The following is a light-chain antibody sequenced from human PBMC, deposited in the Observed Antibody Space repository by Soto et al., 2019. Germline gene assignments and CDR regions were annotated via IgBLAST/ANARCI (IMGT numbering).Light chain of an antibody. Sequence: QSVLTQPASVSGSPGQSITISCAGTSSDVGRYMYVSWYQQHPGKAPKLIIYDVYNRPSGVSNRFSGSKSGNTASLTISGLQAEDEAAYYCTSYTSTSTPYVFGGGTKVTV. V-gene: IGLV2-14*01. CDR3: TSYTSTSTPYV. J-gene: IGLJ1*01. CDR2: DVY. CDR1: SSDVGRYMY.